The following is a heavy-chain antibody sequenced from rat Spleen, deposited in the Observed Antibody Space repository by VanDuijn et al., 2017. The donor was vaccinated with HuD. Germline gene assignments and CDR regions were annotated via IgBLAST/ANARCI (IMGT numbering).Heavy chain of an antibody. D-gene: IGHD1-1*01. J-gene: IGHJ1*01. CDR1: GFSLTSYH. V-gene: IGHV2-27*01. CDR3: ARHWYYSGEGYFDL. Sequence: QVQLKESGPGLVQPSQTLSLTCTVSGFSLTSYHVHCVRQPPGKGLEWMGRIQNGGSTDYNSALKSRLSISRDTSKSQVFLKMNSLQPEDTGTYYCARHWYYSGEGYFDLWGPGTMVTVSS. CDR2: IQNGGST.